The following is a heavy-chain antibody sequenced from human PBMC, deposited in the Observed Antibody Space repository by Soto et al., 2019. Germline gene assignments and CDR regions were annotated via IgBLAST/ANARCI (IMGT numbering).Heavy chain of an antibody. Sequence: EVQLLESGGGLVQPGGSLRLSCAASGFTFSSYAMSWVRQAPGKGLERVSAISGSGGSTYYADSVKGRFTISRDNSKNTLYLQMNSLRAEDTAVHYCAKVGWREPTGDAFDIWGQGTMVTVSS. CDR3: AKVGWREPTGDAFDI. V-gene: IGHV3-23*01. CDR1: GFTFSSYA. J-gene: IGHJ3*02. CDR2: ISGSGGST. D-gene: IGHD1-1*01.